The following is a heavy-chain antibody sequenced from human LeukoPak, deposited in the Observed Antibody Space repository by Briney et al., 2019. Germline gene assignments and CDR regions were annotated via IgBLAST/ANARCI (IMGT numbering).Heavy chain of an antibody. D-gene: IGHD5-18*01. CDR2: IYYSKNT. CDR3: VIPRGFRYGYFDY. J-gene: IGHJ4*02. Sequence: PSETLSLTCAVYGGSFSGSYWSWIRQPPGKGLEWIGSIYYSKNTYYNPSLKSRVTISADTSKNQFSLTLGSVSATDTAVYYCVIPRGFRYGYFDYWGQGTLVTVSS. CDR1: GGSFSGSY. V-gene: IGHV4-34*01.